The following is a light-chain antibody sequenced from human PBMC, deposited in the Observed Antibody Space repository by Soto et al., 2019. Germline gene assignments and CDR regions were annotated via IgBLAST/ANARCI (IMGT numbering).Light chain of an antibody. Sequence: DIQMTQSPSSVSASVGDRVTITCQASQGISRSLAWYQQKPGKAPKLLIYSASILQSGVPSRFSGSGFGTDFTLTISSLQPEDFATYYCQQADTFPITFGQGTRLEIK. J-gene: IGKJ5*01. CDR1: QGISRS. CDR2: SAS. CDR3: QQADTFPIT. V-gene: IGKV1D-12*01.